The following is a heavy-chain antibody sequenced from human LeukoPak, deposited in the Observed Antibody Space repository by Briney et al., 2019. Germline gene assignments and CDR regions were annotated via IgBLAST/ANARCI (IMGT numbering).Heavy chain of an antibody. D-gene: IGHD1-26*01. V-gene: IGHV3-23*01. CDR3: ARDKIVGASRFDY. CDR1: GFTFSSSA. CDR2: ISGSGGST. Sequence: TGGSLRLSCAASGFTFSSSAMTWVRQAPGKGLEWVSAISGSGGSTYYADSVKGRFTISRDNAKNSLYLQMNSLRAEDTAVYYCARDKIVGASRFDYWGQGTLVTVSS. J-gene: IGHJ4*02.